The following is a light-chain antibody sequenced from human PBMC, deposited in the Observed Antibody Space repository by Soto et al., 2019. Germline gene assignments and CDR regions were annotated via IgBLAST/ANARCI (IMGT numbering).Light chain of an antibody. CDR1: QSVTGSY. J-gene: IGKJ1*01. CDR2: GAS. CDR3: QQYGSSPPT. Sequence: EIVLTQSPGTLSLSPGEGATLSCRASQSVTGSYLAWYQQKPGQAPRLLIYGASTRATGIPDRFSGCGSGTDFTLTISRPEPEDFAVYCCQQYGSSPPTFGQGTKV. V-gene: IGKV3-20*01.